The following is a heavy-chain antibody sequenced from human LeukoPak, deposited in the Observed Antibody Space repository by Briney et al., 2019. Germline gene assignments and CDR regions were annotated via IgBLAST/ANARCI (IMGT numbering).Heavy chain of an antibody. CDR3: ARYNYPTGYFDY. Sequence: PSETLSVTCTVSGCSLSSRSYSWGWIPQPPGKGLEWFGSIYFSGSTYYNPSLKSRVTISVDTSKNQVSLKLSSVTAADTAVYYCARYNYPTGYFDYWGQGTLVTVSS. CDR1: GCSLSSRSYS. V-gene: IGHV4-39*01. J-gene: IGHJ4*02. D-gene: IGHD3-16*01. CDR2: IYFSGST.